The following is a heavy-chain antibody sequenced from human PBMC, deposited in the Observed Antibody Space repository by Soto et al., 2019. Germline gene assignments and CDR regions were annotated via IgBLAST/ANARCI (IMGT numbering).Heavy chain of an antibody. CDR1: GGSFSDNS. Sequence: QVQLQQWGAGLLKPSETLSLTCAVSGGSFSDNSWSWIRQSPGKGLQWIGEITRTGNTDYIPSLKSPVFIAAGTSDTQMCLRMPTVSAADTAVSYCARMRRVLYRSGSYYPGVLEHWCQGNPVTVSS. D-gene: IGHD3-10*01. J-gene: IGHJ1*01. CDR3: ARMRRVLYRSGSYYPGVLEH. V-gene: IGHV4-34*01. CDR2: ITRTGNT.